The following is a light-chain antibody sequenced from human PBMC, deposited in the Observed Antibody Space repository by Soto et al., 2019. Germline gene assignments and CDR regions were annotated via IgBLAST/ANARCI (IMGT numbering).Light chain of an antibody. J-gene: IGKJ1*01. CDR2: DGS. V-gene: IGKV1-5*01. CDR3: QKYDSYSLK. CDR1: QGISSW. Sequence: DIRMTQYPSSVSASVGDRVTIACRASQGISSWLAWYQQKPGKAPKLLIFDGSSLKSGVPSRFSGSGSGTAFTLTISSLQPVDFATYYCQKYDSYSLKFGQGTKVDIK.